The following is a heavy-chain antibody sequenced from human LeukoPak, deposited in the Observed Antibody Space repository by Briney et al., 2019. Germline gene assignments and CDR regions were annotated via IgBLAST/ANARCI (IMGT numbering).Heavy chain of an antibody. Sequence: GGSLRLSCAASGFTFSSYAMSWVRQAPGKGLEWVSVIGASGADTYYSDSVKGRFTVSRDNSQNTLFLHMSSLRGEGTAVYFCARRPRDTSGYYLGAFHGWGQGTTVTVSS. CDR3: ARRPRDTSGYYLGAFHG. D-gene: IGHD3-22*01. J-gene: IGHJ3*01. CDR1: GFTFSSYA. V-gene: IGHV3-23*01. CDR2: IGASGADT.